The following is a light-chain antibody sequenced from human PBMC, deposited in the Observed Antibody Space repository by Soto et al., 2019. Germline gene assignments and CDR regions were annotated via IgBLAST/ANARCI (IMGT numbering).Light chain of an antibody. CDR1: QTIGKD. J-gene: IGKJ1*01. V-gene: IGKV3-15*01. Sequence: EIVMTQSPVTLSVSPGEGATLSCWASQTIGKDVAWYKQRPGQAPRLLIYGASTRAPGIPARFSGSGSGTDFTLTISGLLSEDFALYYCQQYNNWPRTFGQGTKV. CDR3: QQYNNWPRT. CDR2: GAS.